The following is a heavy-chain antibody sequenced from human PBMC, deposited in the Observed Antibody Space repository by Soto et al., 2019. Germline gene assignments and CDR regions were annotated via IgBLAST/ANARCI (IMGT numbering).Heavy chain of an antibody. CDR1: GGTFSSYA. CDR3: AGGFSSYCSGGSCLDY. Sequence: ASVKVSCKASGGTFSSYAISWVRQAPGQGLEWMGGIIPIFGTANYAQKFQGRVTITADESTSTAYMELSSLRSEDTAVYYCAGGFSSYCSGGSCLDYWGQGTLVTVSS. CDR2: IIPIFGTA. J-gene: IGHJ4*02. V-gene: IGHV1-69*13. D-gene: IGHD2-15*01.